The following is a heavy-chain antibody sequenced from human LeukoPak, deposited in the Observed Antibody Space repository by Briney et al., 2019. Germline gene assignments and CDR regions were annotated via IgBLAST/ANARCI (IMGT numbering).Heavy chain of an antibody. J-gene: IGHJ4*02. Sequence: GGSLRLSCAASGFTFSDYYMSWVRQAPGKGLEWVSVIYSGGSTYYADSVKGRFTISRDNSKNTLYLQMNSLRAEDTAVYYCAREGVGATKRGAFDYWGQGTLVTVSS. D-gene: IGHD1-26*01. CDR2: IYSGGST. V-gene: IGHV3-53*01. CDR1: GFTFSDYY. CDR3: AREGVGATKRGAFDY.